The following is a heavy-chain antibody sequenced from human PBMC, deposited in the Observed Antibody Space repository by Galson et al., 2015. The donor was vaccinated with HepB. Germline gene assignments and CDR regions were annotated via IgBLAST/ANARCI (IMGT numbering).Heavy chain of an antibody. V-gene: IGHV3-30-3*01. CDR2: ISYDGNNK. CDR1: GFTFSSYA. CDR3: ARPGTTMIVDYFDY. J-gene: IGHJ4*02. Sequence: SLRLSCAASGFTFSSYAMHWVRQAPGKGLEWVTVISYDGNNKYYADSVKGRFTISRDNSKNTLHLQMNSLRAEDTAVYYCARPGTTMIVDYFDYWGQGTLVTVSS. D-gene: IGHD3-22*01.